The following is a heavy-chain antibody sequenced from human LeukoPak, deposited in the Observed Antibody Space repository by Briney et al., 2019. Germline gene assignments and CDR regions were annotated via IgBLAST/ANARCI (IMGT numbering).Heavy chain of an antibody. CDR1: GGSFSGYY. CDR3: ARRGDPADYYDGSGYYSEPYYFDS. Sequence: SETLSLTCAVYGGSFSGYYWSWIRQPPGKGLEWIGEINHSGSTNYIPSLKSRVIISVDTSKNQFSLKVRSVTAADAAVYYCARRGDPADYYDGSGYYSEPYYFDSWGQGTQVTVSS. CDR2: INHSGST. D-gene: IGHD3-22*01. V-gene: IGHV4-34*01. J-gene: IGHJ4*02.